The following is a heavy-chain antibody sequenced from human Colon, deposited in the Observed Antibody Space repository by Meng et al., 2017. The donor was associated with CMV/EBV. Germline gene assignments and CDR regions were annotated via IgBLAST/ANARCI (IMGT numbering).Heavy chain of an antibody. J-gene: IGHJ5*02. Sequence: GESLKISCAASGFIFDDYAMHWVRQAPGKGLEWVAVITYDGSNKLYADSVKGRFTISRDNSKNTLYLQMNSLRAEDTAVYYCARDQIADTGGSWGQGTLVTVSS. D-gene: IGHD7-27*01. CDR2: ITYDGSNK. CDR3: ARDQIADTGGS. V-gene: IGHV3-30*04. CDR1: GFIFDDYA.